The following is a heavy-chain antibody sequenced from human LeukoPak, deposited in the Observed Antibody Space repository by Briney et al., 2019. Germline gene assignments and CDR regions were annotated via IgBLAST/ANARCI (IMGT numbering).Heavy chain of an antibody. CDR1: GFILNSYG. D-gene: IGHD2-8*01. CDR3: ARDRHCVNGVCHSPAGMDV. J-gene: IGHJ6*02. V-gene: IGHV3-33*01. CDR2: IWFDGKNQ. Sequence: SGRSLRLSCAASGFILNSYGVHWVRQAPGKGLEWVADIWFDGKNQHFADSVRGRFAISRDNSKNTVYLQINSLRAEDTAVYYCARDRHCVNGVCHSPAGMDVWGQGTTVTVSS.